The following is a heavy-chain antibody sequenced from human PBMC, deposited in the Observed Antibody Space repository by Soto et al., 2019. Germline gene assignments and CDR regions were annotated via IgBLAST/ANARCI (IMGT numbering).Heavy chain of an antibody. J-gene: IGHJ4*02. Sequence: EVQLVGSGGGLVQPGRSLRLSCAASGFTFDDYAIHWVRQAPGRGLEWVAGISWNGASIGYADSVKGRFTISRDNAKNSLHLHMNSLRSEDTALYYCANLPLYGSGFDCWGQGTLVTVSS. D-gene: IGHD3-10*01. CDR2: ISWNGASI. CDR1: GFTFDDYA. CDR3: ANLPLYGSGFDC. V-gene: IGHV3-9*01.